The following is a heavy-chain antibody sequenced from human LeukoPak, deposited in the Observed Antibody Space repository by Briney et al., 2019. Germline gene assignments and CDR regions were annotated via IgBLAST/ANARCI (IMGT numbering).Heavy chain of an antibody. Sequence: PGGSLRLSCAASGFTFSSYWMHWVRHAPGKGLVWVSRINSDGSSTSYADSVKGRFTISRDNAKNTLYLQMNSLRAEDTAVYYCARGIYYDFWSGYGNDPYFDYWGQGTLVTVSS. V-gene: IGHV3-74*01. D-gene: IGHD3-3*01. CDR2: INSDGSST. CDR1: GFTFSSYW. CDR3: ARGIYYDFWSGYGNDPYFDY. J-gene: IGHJ4*02.